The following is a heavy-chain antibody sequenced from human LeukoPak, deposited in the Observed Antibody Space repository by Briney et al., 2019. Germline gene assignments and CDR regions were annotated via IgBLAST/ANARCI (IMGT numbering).Heavy chain of an antibody. CDR2: INHSGST. V-gene: IGHV4-34*01. CDR3: ARDEYCSGGSCYSYAFDI. CDR1: GGSFSGYH. J-gene: IGHJ3*02. Sequence: SETLSLTCAVYGGSFSGYHWSWIRQPPGKGLEWIGEINHSGSTNYNPSLKSRVTISVDTSKNQFSLKLSSVTAADTAVYYCARDEYCSGGSCYSYAFDIWGQGTMVTVSS. D-gene: IGHD2-15*01.